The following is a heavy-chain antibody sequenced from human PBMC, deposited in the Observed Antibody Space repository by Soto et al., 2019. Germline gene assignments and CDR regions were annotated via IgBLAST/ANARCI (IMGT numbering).Heavy chain of an antibody. CDR1: GFSLTTSRMC. J-gene: IGHJ4*02. CDR2: INWRDNK. CDR3: ARILKGGTFDWLQIDC. Sequence: SGPTLVNPTQTLTLTCTFSGFSLTTSRMCVTWIRQPPGKALEWLALINWRDNKYYTTSLKTRLTLSKGTSKNQVVLTLTNMDPVDTGTYYCARILKGGTFDWLQIDCWGQGTLVTVSS. D-gene: IGHD3-9*01. V-gene: IGHV2-70*01.